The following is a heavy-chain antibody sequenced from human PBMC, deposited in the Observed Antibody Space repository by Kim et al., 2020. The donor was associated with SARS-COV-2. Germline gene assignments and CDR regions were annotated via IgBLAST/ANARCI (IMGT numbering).Heavy chain of an antibody. CDR3: ARDRRGSYMYYFDY. CDR2: IAYDGSNK. CDR1: GFTFSSYA. Sequence: GGSLRLSCAASGFTFSSYAMHWVRQAPGKGLEWVAVIAYDGSNKYYADSVKGRFTISRDNSKNTLYLQMNSLRAEDTAVYYCARDRRGSYMYYFDYWGQGTLVPIFS. D-gene: IGHD1-26*01. V-gene: IGHV3-30*04. J-gene: IGHJ4*02.